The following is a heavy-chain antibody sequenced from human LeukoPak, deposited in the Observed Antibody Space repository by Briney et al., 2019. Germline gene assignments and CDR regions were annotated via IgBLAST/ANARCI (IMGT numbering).Heavy chain of an antibody. CDR2: IKIKTDGGTT. V-gene: IGHV3-15*01. CDR3: TTDPTVTTGFDY. J-gene: IGHJ4*02. Sequence: GVSLRLSCAASGFTFSNAWMSWVRQAPGKGLEWVGRIKIKTDGGTTDYAAPVKGRFTISRDDSRTTLYLQMNSLKTEDTAVYYCTTDPTVTTGFDYWGQGTLVTVSS. CDR1: GFTFSNAW. D-gene: IGHD4-17*01.